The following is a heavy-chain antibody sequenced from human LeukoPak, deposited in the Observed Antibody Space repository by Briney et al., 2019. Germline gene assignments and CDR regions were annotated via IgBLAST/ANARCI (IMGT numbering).Heavy chain of an antibody. CDR3: ARAYEEGFDS. V-gene: IGHV3-21*01. CDR2: IGSSSTSI. CDR1: GFSFSSYS. Sequence: GGSLRLSCAASGFSFSSYSMNWVRQAPGKGLEWVSSIGSSSTSIYYAASVKGRFTISRDNAKNSLYLQMNSLRVEDTAVYYCARAYEEGFDSWGQGTPVTVSS. D-gene: IGHD2-21*01. J-gene: IGHJ4*02.